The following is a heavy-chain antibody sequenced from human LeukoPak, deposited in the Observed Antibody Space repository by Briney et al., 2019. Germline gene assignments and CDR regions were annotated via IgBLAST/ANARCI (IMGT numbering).Heavy chain of an antibody. CDR3: LTSSFDH. Sequence: GRSLRLSCAASGFTLGDYDIHWVRQAPGKGPEWVSSISSNSDTIAYAEPVKGRFTVSRDNTINSLYLQMDSLRVEDTALYYCLTSSFDHWGQGTLVTVSS. J-gene: IGHJ4*02. V-gene: IGHV3-9*01. CDR1: GFTLGDYD. CDR2: ISSNSDTI.